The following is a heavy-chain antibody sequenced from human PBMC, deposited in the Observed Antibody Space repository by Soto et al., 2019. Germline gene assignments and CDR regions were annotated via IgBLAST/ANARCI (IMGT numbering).Heavy chain of an antibody. CDR2: IYHNGGT. CDR1: GGSCNYNCY. J-gene: IGHJ5*02. V-gene: IGHV4-34*01. D-gene: IGHD1-20*01. CDR3: ARGSWSIRFHP. Sequence: LETLSLTWAVEGGSCNYNCYWTWIRQPPGKGLEWIGEIYHNGGTNYSPSLKSRVTISEDTSKSQFSLNLNSVTAADTAVYYCARGSWSIRFHPWGQGSLVTVSS.